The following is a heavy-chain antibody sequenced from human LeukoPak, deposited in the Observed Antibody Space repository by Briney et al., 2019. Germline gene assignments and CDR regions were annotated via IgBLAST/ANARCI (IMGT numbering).Heavy chain of an antibody. D-gene: IGHD2-15*01. CDR1: GYSFISYW. CDR2: IYPGDSDT. V-gene: IGHV5-51*01. CDR3: ARGGIDCSGGSCYLVWFDP. Sequence: GESLKISCKGSGYSFISYWIGWVRQMPGKGLEWMGIIYPGDSDTRYSPSFQGQVTISADKSISTAYLQWSSLKASDTAMYYCARGGIDCSGGSCYLVWFDPWGQGTLVTVSS. J-gene: IGHJ5*02.